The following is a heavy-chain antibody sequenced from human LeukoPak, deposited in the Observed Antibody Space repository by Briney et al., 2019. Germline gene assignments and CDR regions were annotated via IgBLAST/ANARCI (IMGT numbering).Heavy chain of an antibody. CDR2: INPNSGAT. Sequence: RASVKVSCKASGYSFTGYYMHWVRQAPGQGLEWMGWINPNSGATDYAHEFQGRVTMTRDTSLGTAYMDLRSLRSDDTAMYYCARGPGRYYYVSGGYYPSDYWGQGTLVTVSS. V-gene: IGHV1-2*02. CDR1: GYSFTGYY. J-gene: IGHJ4*02. CDR3: ARGPGRYYYVSGGYYPSDY. D-gene: IGHD3-10*01.